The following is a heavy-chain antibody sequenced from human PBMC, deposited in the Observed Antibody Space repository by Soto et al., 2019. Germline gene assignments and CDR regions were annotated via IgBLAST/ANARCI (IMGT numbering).Heavy chain of an antibody. CDR3: ARDEGYTIPFGWSDP. CDR2: ISAYNGNT. V-gene: IGHV1-18*01. Sequence: QVQLVQSGAEVKKPGASVKVSCKASGYTFTSYGISWVRQAPGQGLEWMGWISAYNGNTNYAQKLQGRVTMTTDTSTRAAYMELRSLRSDDTAVYYCARDEGYTIPFGWSDPRGQGTLVTVSS. J-gene: IGHJ5*02. CDR1: GYTFTSYG. D-gene: IGHD1-1*01.